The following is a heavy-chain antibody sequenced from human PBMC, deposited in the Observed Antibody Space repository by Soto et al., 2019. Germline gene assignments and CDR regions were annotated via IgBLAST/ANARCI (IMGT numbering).Heavy chain of an antibody. CDR2: ISASGGTT. Sequence: VQLVESGGGLEQPGGSLRLSCAASGFTFSSYAMSWARQAPGKGLEWVSFISASGGTTYYVDSVKGRFTISREASKNTLTLQMNRLSAEDTDIYYCSTLMLLFGAPGWGRPMDVWGQGTAVTVSS. J-gene: IGHJ6*02. V-gene: IGHV3-23*04. CDR3: STLMLLFGAPGWGRPMDV. CDR1: GFTFSSYA. D-gene: IGHD3-10*01.